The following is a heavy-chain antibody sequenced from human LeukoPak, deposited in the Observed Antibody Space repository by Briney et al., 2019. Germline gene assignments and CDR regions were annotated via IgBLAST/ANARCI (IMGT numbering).Heavy chain of an antibody. CDR1: GFTFSSYA. CDR3: ANEAFMTETDAFDI. V-gene: IGHV3-64*01. CDR2: ISSNGGST. Sequence: GGSLRLSCAASGFTFSSYAMHWVRQAPGKGLEYVSAISSNGGSTYYANSVKGRFTISRDNSKNMLYLYMNSLRPEDTAVYYCANEAFMTETDAFDIWGQGTMVTVSS. J-gene: IGHJ3*02. D-gene: IGHD3-16*01.